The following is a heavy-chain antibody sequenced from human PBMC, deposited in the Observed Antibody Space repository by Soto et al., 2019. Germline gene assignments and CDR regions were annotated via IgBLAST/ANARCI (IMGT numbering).Heavy chain of an antibody. D-gene: IGHD3-16*01. Sequence: SETLSLTCAVYGGFLSESYWTWIRQPPGKGLEWIGEINHVGGTNYNPSLKSRVTMSVDTSQNQFSLRLISVTAADTAMYFCVRIRYQLPSSVLWLDPWGQGTPVTISS. CDR2: INHVGGT. V-gene: IGHV4-34*01. J-gene: IGHJ5*02. CDR1: GGFLSESY. CDR3: VRIRYQLPSSVLWLDP.